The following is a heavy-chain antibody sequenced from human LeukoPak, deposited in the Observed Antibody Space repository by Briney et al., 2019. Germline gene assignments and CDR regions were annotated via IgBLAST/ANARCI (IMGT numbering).Heavy chain of an antibody. V-gene: IGHV3-23*01. Sequence: PGGSLRLSCAASGFTFSSYGMSWDRQAPGKGLEWVSAISASGGSTYYADSGKGRFTISRDNFKNTLYLQMNSLRAEDTAIYYCARAEGVRGVDRMYYYYMDVWGKGTTVTISS. CDR2: ISASGGST. J-gene: IGHJ6*03. D-gene: IGHD3-10*01. CDR1: GFTFSSYG. CDR3: ARAEGVRGVDRMYYYYMDV.